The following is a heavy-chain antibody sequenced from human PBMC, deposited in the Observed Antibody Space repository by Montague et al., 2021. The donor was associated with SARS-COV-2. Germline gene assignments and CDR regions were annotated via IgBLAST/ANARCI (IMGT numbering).Heavy chain of an antibody. Sequence: TLSLTCTVSGASISSGSYYWNWLRQLPGKRLDWIVYINHSTSTYYTLSLQSRVAISVYTSKYEFSLKMTAVTAADTAVYYCARDGDEGYFFEYWGKGLLVTVSS. J-gene: IGHJ4*02. D-gene: IGHD2/OR15-2a*01. CDR3: ARDGDEGYFFEY. CDR2: INHSTST. V-gene: IGHV4-31*03. CDR1: GASISSGSYY.